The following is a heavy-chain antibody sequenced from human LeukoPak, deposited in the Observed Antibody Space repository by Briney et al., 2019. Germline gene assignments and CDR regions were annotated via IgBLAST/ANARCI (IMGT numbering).Heavy chain of an antibody. J-gene: IGHJ4*02. V-gene: IGHV3-74*01. Sequence: GGSLRLSCAASGFTFSSYWMHWVRQAPGKGLVWVSRINSDGSSTSYADSVKGRFTISRDNAKNTLYLQMNSLRAEDTAVYYCASTPYTAMVLRWGQGTLVTVSS. CDR1: GFTFSSYW. D-gene: IGHD5-18*01. CDR3: ASTPYTAMVLR. CDR2: INSDGSST.